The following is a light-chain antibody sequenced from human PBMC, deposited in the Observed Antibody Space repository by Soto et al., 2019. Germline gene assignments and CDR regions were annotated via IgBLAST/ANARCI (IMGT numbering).Light chain of an antibody. CDR2: EGR. CDR3: CSNAGSSTYV. Sequence: QSALTQPASVSGSPGQSITISCTGTASDVGSYNLVSWYQQHPGKAPKLMIYEGRKRPSGVSNRFSGSKSGNTASLTISGLQAEDEADYYCCSNAGSSTYVFGTGTKLTVL. V-gene: IGLV2-23*01. CDR1: ASDVGSYNL. J-gene: IGLJ1*01.